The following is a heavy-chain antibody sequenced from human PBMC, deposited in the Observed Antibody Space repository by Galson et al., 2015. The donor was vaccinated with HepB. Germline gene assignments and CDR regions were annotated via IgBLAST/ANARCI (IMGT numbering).Heavy chain of an antibody. CDR2: IYSGGST. CDR3: ARGSHSSSWYPLVY. Sequence: SVRLSCAASGFTVSSNYMSWVRQAPGKGLEWVSVIYSGGSTYYADSVKGRFTISRDNSMNTLYLQMNSLRAEDTAVYYCARGSHSSSWYPLVYWGQGTLVTVSS. CDR1: GFTVSSNY. D-gene: IGHD6-13*01. V-gene: IGHV3-53*01. J-gene: IGHJ4*02.